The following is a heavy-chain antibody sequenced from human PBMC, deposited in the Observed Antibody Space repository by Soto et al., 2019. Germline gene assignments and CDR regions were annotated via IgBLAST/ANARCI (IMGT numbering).Heavy chain of an antibody. CDR1: GASISSESYH. CDR3: ARHIAHYDILTGSNDY. D-gene: IGHD3-9*01. Sequence: SETLSLTCSVSGASISSESYHWGWIRQPPGKGLEWIGSIYHTGSTYYNPSLKSRVTIFVDTSKNQLSLDLSSVTAADTAVYYCARHIAHYDILTGSNDYWGQGTLVTVSS. J-gene: IGHJ4*02. V-gene: IGHV4-39*01. CDR2: IYHTGST.